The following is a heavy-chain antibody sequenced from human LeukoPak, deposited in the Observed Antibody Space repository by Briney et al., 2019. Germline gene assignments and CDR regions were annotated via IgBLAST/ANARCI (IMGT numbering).Heavy chain of an antibody. J-gene: IGHJ3*02. CDR3: AIAGSADAFDI. D-gene: IGHD2-15*01. Sequence: GGSLCLSCAASGFTFDDYGMSWVRQAPGKGLELVSCINWNGGSTGYEDSVKGRFTISRDNAKNPLYLQMNSLRAEDTALYYCAIAGSADAFDIWGQGTMVTVSS. CDR2: INWNGGST. V-gene: IGHV3-20*04. CDR1: GFTFDDYG.